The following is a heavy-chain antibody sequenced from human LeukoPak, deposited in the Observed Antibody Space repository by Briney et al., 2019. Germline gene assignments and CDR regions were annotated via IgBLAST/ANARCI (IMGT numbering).Heavy chain of an antibody. CDR2: IYYSGST. CDR1: GGSISSYY. J-gene: IGHJ5*02. CDR3: ARADLVNWFDP. Sequence: SETLSLTCTVSGGSISSYYWSWIRQPPGKGLEWIGYIYYSGSTKYNPSLKSRVTISVDTSKNQFSLKLSSVTAADTAVYYCARADLVNWFDPWGQGTLVTVSS. V-gene: IGHV4-59*08.